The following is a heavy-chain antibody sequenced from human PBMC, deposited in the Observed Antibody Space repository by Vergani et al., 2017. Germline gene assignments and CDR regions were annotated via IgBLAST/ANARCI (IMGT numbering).Heavy chain of an antibody. D-gene: IGHD3-10*01. V-gene: IGHV4-39*07. J-gene: IGHJ6*02. CDR2: IYYSGST. CDR1: GGSISSSSYY. CDR3: ASLPSYYYGSGRRDV. Sequence: QLQLQESGPGLVKPSETLSLTCTVSGGSISSSSYYWGWIRQPPGKGLEWIGSIYYSGSTYYNPTLKSRVTISVDTSKNQFSLKLSCVTAADTAVYYCASLPSYYYGSGRRDVWGQGTTVTVSS.